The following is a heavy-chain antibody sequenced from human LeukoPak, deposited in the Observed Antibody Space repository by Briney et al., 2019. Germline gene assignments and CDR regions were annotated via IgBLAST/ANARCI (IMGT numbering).Heavy chain of an antibody. CDR1: RFTFSSYW. CDR3: ARAGQFDYSDY. Sequence: GGSLRLSCAAYRFTFSSYWMHWVRQAPGKGLVWVSRINSDRSSTSYADSVKGRFIISRDNAKNTLYLQMNSLRAEDTAVYYCARAGQFDYSDYWGQGTLVTVSS. V-gene: IGHV3-74*01. CDR2: INSDRSST. J-gene: IGHJ4*02. D-gene: IGHD1-14*01.